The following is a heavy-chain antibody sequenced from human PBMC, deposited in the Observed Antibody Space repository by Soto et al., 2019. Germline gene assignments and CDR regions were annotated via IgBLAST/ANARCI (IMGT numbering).Heavy chain of an antibody. V-gene: IGHV1-69*13. J-gene: IGHJ4*02. CDR2: IVPIFGTA. CDR1: GGTFSSYA. Sequence: ASVKVSCKASGGTFSSYAISWVRQAPGQGLEWMGGIVPIFGTANYAQKFQGRVTITADESTSTAYMELSSLRSEDTAVYYCATSTYYYDSSGYYFDYWGQGTLVTVSS. D-gene: IGHD3-22*01. CDR3: ATSTYYYDSSGYYFDY.